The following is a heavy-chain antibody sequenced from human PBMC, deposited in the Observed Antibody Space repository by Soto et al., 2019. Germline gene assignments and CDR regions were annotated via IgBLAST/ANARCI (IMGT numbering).Heavy chain of an antibody. V-gene: IGHV4-59*01. Sequence: QVQLQESGPGLVKPSETLSLTCTVSGGSISSYYWSWIRQPPGKGLEWIGYIYYSGSTNYNPSLKSRVTISVDTSKNQFSLELSSVTAADTAVYYCARLPVGKWELPGEDWFDPWGQGTLVTVSS. D-gene: IGHD1-26*01. J-gene: IGHJ5*02. CDR1: GGSISSYY. CDR2: IYYSGST. CDR3: ARLPVGKWELPGEDWFDP.